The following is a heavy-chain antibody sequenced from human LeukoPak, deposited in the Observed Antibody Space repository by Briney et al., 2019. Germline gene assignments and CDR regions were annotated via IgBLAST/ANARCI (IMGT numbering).Heavy chain of an antibody. CDR1: GFTFSSYA. D-gene: IGHD2-21*02. Sequence: PGGSLRLSCAASGFTFSSYAMSWVRQAPGKGLEWVSGISGSGGSTYYADSVKGRFTISRDNSKNTVYLQMNSLRAEDTAVYYCARATYCGGDCYPRTRDAFDIWGQGTMVTVSS. CDR2: ISGSGGST. V-gene: IGHV3-23*01. CDR3: ARATYCGGDCYPRTRDAFDI. J-gene: IGHJ3*02.